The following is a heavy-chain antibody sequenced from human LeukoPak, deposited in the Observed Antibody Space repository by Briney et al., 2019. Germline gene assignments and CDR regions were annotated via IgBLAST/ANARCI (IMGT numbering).Heavy chain of an antibody. CDR2: IIPVLNIT. CDR1: GGTFSSSA. V-gene: IGHV1-69*04. Sequence: SVKVSCKASGGTFSSSAITWVRQAPGQGLEWMGRIIPVLNITSYAQKFQGSVTITADTSTSTVYMELRSLRSDDTAVYYCARGGIVATIGFCDYWGQGTLVTVSS. CDR3: ARGGIVATIGFCDY. D-gene: IGHD5-12*01. J-gene: IGHJ4*02.